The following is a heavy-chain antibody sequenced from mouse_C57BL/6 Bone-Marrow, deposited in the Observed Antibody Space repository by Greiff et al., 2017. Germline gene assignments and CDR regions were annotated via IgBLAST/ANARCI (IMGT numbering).Heavy chain of an antibody. CDR2: ISDGGSYT. Sequence: EVQLVESGGGLVKPGGSLKLSCAASGFTFSSYAMSWVRQTPEKRLEWVATISDGGSYTYYPGNVKGRFTISRDNAKNNLYLQMSHLKSEDTAMYYCARGFFFDYWGQGTTLTVSS. V-gene: IGHV5-4*01. CDR1: GFTFSSYA. CDR3: ARGFFFDY. J-gene: IGHJ2*01.